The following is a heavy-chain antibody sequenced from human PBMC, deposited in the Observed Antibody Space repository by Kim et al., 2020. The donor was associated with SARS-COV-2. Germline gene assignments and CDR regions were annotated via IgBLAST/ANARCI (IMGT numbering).Heavy chain of an antibody. CDR3: ARGLGPGGGDGMDV. V-gene: IGHV4-34*01. CDR2: INHSGST. D-gene: IGHD2-21*01. CDR1: GGSFSGYY. Sequence: SETLSLTCAVYGGSFSGYYWSWIRQPPGKGLEWIGEINHSGSTNYNPSLKSRVTISVDTSKNQFSLKLSSVTAADTAVYYCARGLGPGGGDGMDVWGQGT. J-gene: IGHJ6*02.